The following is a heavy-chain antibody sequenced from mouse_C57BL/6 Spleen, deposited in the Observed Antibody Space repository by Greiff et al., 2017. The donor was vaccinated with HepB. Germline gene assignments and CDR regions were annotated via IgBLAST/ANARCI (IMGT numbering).Heavy chain of an antibody. Sequence: EVQLVESGGGLVKPGGSLKLSCAASGFTFSSYAMSWVRQTPEKRLEWVATISDGGSYTYYPDNVKGRFTISRDNAKNNLYLQMSHLKSEDTAMYYCARASPPYYAMDYWGQGTSVTVSS. CDR1: GFTFSSYA. V-gene: IGHV5-4*01. J-gene: IGHJ4*01. CDR2: ISDGGSYT. CDR3: ARASPPYYAMDY.